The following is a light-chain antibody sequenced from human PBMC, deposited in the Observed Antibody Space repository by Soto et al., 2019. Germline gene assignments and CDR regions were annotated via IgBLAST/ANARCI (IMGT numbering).Light chain of an antibody. V-gene: IGLV1-40*01. CDR1: NSNIGAGYD. J-gene: IGLJ3*02. CDR3: QSYDSSLSGAGV. CDR2: GNS. Sequence: QSVLTQPPSVSGAPGQRVTISCTGSNSNIGAGYDVHWYQHLPGTAPKLLIYGNSNRPSGVPDRFSGAKSGTSASLAITGLQAEDEADDYCQSYDSSLSGAGVFGGGTKLTVL.